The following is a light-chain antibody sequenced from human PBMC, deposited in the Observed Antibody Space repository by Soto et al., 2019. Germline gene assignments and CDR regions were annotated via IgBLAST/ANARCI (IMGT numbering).Light chain of an antibody. CDR3: AEWDDSLNGYV. CDR2: SSE. CDR1: SSNIGSHT. V-gene: IGLV1-44*01. Sequence: QSALAQPPSASGTPGQRVTISCSGSSSNIGSHTVNWYQQLPGTAPKLLIYSSEQRPSGVPDRFSGSKSGTSGSLAISGLQSEDEADYYCAEWDDSLNGYVFGTGTKVTVL. J-gene: IGLJ1*01.